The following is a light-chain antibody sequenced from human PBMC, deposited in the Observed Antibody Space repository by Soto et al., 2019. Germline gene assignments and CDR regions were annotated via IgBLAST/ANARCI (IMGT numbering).Light chain of an antibody. Sequence: QSVLTQPPSASGTPGQGVTISCSGSDSNIGRHSVNWYQQLPGTAPKVLIYSNNQRPSGVPGRFSGSKSGTSASLAISGLQSEDEAEYYCSAWDGSLNGYVFGTGTKSPS. CDR2: SNN. V-gene: IGLV1-44*01. CDR1: DSNIGRHS. CDR3: SAWDGSLNGYV. J-gene: IGLJ1*01.